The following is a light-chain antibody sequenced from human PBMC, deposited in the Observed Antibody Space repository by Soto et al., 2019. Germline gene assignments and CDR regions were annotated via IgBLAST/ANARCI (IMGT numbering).Light chain of an antibody. CDR3: QQSYSTGT. CDR2: AAS. Sequence: DIQRTQSPSSPFASVVHSVTITCRASQSISSYLNWYKQKPGKAPKLLIYAASSLQSGVPSSLSGSGSGTDFTLTISSLKPEDFATYYCQQSYSTGTFGQGTKVDIK. CDR1: QSISSY. V-gene: IGKV1-39*01. J-gene: IGKJ1*01.